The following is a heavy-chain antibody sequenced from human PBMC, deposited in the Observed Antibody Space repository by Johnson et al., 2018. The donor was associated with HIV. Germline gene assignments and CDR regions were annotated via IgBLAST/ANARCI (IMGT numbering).Heavy chain of an antibody. D-gene: IGHD6-6*01. CDR2: ISWNSGSI. Sequence: VQLVESGGGVVRPGWSLTLSCAASGFTFDDYGMSWVRQAPGKGLEWVSGISWNSGSIGYADSVKGRFTISRDNAKNSLYLQMNSLRAEDTALYYCAKGSIAARWGAFDIWGQGTMVTVSS. V-gene: IGHV3-20*04. J-gene: IGHJ3*02. CDR3: AKGSIAARWGAFDI. CDR1: GFTFDDYG.